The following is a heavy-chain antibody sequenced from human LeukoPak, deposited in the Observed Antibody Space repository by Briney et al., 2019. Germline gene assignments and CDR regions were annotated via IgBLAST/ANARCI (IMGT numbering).Heavy chain of an antibody. D-gene: IGHD2-21*01. Sequence: PGGSLRLSCETSGISFSSFWLSWVRQAPGKGLEWVANINQDGSKQNYVDSVKGRFTVSRDNAQNSLYLQMHSLRAEDTAVYYCARDPDILLGVNFDYWGQGALVIVSS. CDR2: INQDGSKQ. CDR3: ARDPDILLGVNFDY. V-gene: IGHV3-7*01. CDR1: GISFSSFW. J-gene: IGHJ4*02.